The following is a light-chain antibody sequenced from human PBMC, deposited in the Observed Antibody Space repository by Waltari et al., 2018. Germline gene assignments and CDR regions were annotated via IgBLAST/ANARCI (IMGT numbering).Light chain of an antibody. CDR2: DVS. V-gene: IGLV2-14*03. CDR1: SSDIGGYHY. J-gene: IGLJ2*01. Sequence: QSALTQPASVSGSPGQSITISCTGTSSDIGGYHYVSSYQQVPGKAPKLMIYDVSNRPSGVSSRFSGSKSGNTASLTISGLQAEDEADYFCSSYMDSSTLELFGGGTSLTVL. CDR3: SSYMDSSTLEL.